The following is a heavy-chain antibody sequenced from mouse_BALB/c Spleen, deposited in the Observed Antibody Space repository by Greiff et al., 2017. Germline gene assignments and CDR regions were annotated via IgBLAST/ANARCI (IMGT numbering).Heavy chain of an antibody. J-gene: IGHJ4*01. CDR3: ARRTTVVATDYAMDY. CDR2: ISSGGSYT. D-gene: IGHD1-1*01. Sequence: DVMLVESGGGLVKPGGSLKLSCAASGFTFSSYAMSWVRQTPEKRLEWVATISSGGSYTYYPDSVKGRFTISRDNAKNTLYLQMSSLRSEDTAMYYCARRTTVVATDYAMDYWGQGTSVTVSS. CDR1: GFTFSSYA. V-gene: IGHV5-9-1*01.